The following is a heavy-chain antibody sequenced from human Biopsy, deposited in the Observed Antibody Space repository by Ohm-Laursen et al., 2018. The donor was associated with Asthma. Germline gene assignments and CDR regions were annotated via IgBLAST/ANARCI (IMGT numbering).Heavy chain of an antibody. Sequence: SLRLSCAASGFNFHNYGMNWVRRAPGKGLEWVAQILFDGRKINYPDSVKGRFTISRGNSKNMVYLQMNSLRPEDTAVYYCAKDRVVGRSYYFDYWGQGSLVSVSS. J-gene: IGHJ4*02. CDR2: ILFDGRKI. V-gene: IGHV3-30*18. CDR1: GFNFHNYG. D-gene: IGHD2-2*01. CDR3: AKDRVVGRSYYFDY.